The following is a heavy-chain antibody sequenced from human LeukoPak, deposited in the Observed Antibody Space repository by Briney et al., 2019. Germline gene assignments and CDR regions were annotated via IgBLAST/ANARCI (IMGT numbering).Heavy chain of an antibody. CDR2: IYYSGST. J-gene: IGHJ3*02. CDR1: GGSISSSSYY. CDR3: ARHSTVTEDAFDI. Sequence: PSETLSLTCTVSGGSISSSSYYWGWIRQPPGKGLEWIGSIYYSGSTYYNPSLKSRVTISVDTSKNQFSLKLSSVTAADTAVYYRARHSTVTEDAFDIWGQGTMVTVSS. D-gene: IGHD4-17*01. V-gene: IGHV4-39*01.